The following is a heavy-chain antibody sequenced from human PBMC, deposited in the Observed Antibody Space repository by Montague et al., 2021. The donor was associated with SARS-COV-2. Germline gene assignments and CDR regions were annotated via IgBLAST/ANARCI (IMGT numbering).Heavy chain of an antibody. CDR1: GGSFSTYS. CDR2: IHLGGST. Sequence: SETLSLTCAVHGGSFSTYSWNWIRQPPGKGLEWIGEIHLGGSTNYNPSLKSRVTISADTSKNQFSLKLTSVAAADTAVYYCARLGDGVVPSPILGVGPYYAEYYMDVWGKGTTVTVSS. D-gene: IGHD3-10*01. CDR3: ARLGDGVVPSPILGVGPYYAEYYMDV. J-gene: IGHJ6*03. V-gene: IGHV4-34*01.